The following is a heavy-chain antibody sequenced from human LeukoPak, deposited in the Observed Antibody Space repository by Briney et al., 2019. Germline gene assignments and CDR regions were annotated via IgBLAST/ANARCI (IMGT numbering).Heavy chain of an antibody. CDR1: GDSISSSTNY. Sequence: SETLSLTCTVSGDSISSSTNYWGWIRQSPGKGLEWIGSIYNSGNTYYNPSLKSRVTISVDTSRNQFSLRLSSVTAADTAVYYCARVYSSGWYGGNDYWGQGTLVTVSS. CDR3: ARVYSSGWYGGNDY. D-gene: IGHD6-19*01. V-gene: IGHV4-39*07. CDR2: IYNSGNT. J-gene: IGHJ4*02.